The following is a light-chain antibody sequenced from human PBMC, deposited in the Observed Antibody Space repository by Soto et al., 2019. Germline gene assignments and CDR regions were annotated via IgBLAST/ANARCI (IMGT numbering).Light chain of an antibody. CDR3: CSYAGSYSYV. J-gene: IGLJ1*01. V-gene: IGLV2-11*01. Sequence: QSALTQPPSVSGSPGQSVTISCTGTSGDVGSYKYVSWYQQHPGEAPKLIIYDVSQRPSGVPDRFSGSKSGNTASLTISGLQAEHEADYYCCSYAGSYSYVFGTGTKLTVL. CDR1: SGDVGSYKY. CDR2: DVS.